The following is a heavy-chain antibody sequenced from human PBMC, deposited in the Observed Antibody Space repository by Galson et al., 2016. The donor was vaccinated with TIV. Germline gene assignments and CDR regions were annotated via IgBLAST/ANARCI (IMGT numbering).Heavy chain of an antibody. CDR3: ASGFWEWLERVNGGDFDY. CDR2: ISYDGNYK. V-gene: IGHV3-30*04. CDR1: GFAFRSSA. Sequence: SLRLSCAASGFAFRSSAMYWIRQAPGKGLQCVAIISYDGNYKYYADSVKGRFTISRDSSKNTLYLQMKSLRAEDTAVYSCASGFWEWLERVNGGDFDYWGQGTLVTVSS. D-gene: IGHD3-10*01. J-gene: IGHJ4*02.